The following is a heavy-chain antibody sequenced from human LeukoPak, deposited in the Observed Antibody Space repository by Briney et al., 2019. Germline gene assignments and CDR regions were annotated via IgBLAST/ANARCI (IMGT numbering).Heavy chain of an antibody. D-gene: IGHD1-26*01. V-gene: IGHV3-9*01. CDR1: GFTFDDYA. CDR2: ISWNSGSI. CDR3: AKDAHWELLANFDY. J-gene: IGHJ4*02. Sequence: SLILSCAASGFTFDDYAMHWVRQAPGKGLEWVSGISWNSGSIGYADSVKGRFTISRDNAKNSLYLQMNSLRAEDTALYYCAKDAHWELLANFDYWGQGTLVTVSS.